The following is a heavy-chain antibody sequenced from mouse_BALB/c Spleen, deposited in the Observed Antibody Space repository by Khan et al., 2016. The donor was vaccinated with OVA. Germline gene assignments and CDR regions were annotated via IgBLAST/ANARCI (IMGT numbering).Heavy chain of an antibody. J-gene: IGHJ2*01. Sequence: EVQLQESGPGLVKPSQSLSLTCTVTGYSITSGYVRNWLRQFPGNKLEWMGYISYSGVTSYTPSLKSRISNTKATSKNQFFLQLNSVTTEATATYCCARGNYYGYYFDYWGQGTTLTVSS. CDR3: ARGNYYGYYFDY. D-gene: IGHD1-1*01. CDR1: GYSITSGYV. CDR2: ISYSGVT. V-gene: IGHV3-2*02.